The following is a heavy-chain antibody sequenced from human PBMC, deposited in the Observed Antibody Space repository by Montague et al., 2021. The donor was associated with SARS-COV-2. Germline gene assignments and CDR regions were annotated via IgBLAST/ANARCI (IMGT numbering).Heavy chain of an antibody. CDR2: VYHTGST. CDR3: VREKYYFDDSGSK. CDR1: GVSISSGSYY. Sequence: SETLSLTCSVSGVSISSGSYYWSWVRQPPGKGLEWIGYVYHTGSTNYNPSLKSRVTLSIDTSKNQFSLNLTSVTAADTAVYYCVREKYYFDDSGSKWGQGTTVTVSS. D-gene: IGHD3-22*01. V-gene: IGHV4-61*01. J-gene: IGHJ6*02.